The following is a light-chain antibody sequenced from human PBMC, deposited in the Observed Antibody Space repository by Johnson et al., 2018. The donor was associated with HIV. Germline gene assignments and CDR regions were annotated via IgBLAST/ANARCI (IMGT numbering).Light chain of an antibody. CDR3: GTWDTSLSAGGV. CDR1: YSNIGDNY. J-gene: IGLJ1*01. Sequence: QSVLTQSPSVSAAPGQKVTISCSGSYSNIGDNYVSWYQQLPGTAPKLLIYDNNKRPSGIPDRFSGSKSGTSATLGITGLQTGDEADYYCGTWDTSLSAGGVFGTGTKVTVL. CDR2: DNN. V-gene: IGLV1-51*01.